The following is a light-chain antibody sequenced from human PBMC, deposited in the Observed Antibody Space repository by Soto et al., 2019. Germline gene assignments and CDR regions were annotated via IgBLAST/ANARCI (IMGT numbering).Light chain of an antibody. Sequence: QSALTQPPSASGSPGQSVTISCTGTSSDVGGYNFVSWYQQHPGKAPKLMIYEVSKRPSGVPDRFSGSKSGNTASLTISGLQAEDEAEYYCSSYTNINTRACVFGTGTQLTVL. CDR1: SSDVGGYNF. CDR3: SSYTNINTRACV. V-gene: IGLV2-8*01. J-gene: IGLJ7*01. CDR2: EVS.